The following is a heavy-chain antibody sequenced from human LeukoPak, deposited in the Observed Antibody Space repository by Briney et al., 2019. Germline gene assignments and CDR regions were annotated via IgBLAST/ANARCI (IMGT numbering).Heavy chain of an antibody. V-gene: IGHV4-34*01. CDR1: GGSISSYY. D-gene: IGHD1-26*01. Sequence: PSETLSLTCTVSGGSISSYYWSWIRQTAGKGLEWIGEINHSGSTNYNPSLKSRVTISVDTSKNQFSLKLSSVTAADTAVYYCARGPYPYSRSLFDYWGQGTLVTVSS. J-gene: IGHJ4*02. CDR3: ARGPYPYSRSLFDY. CDR2: INHSGST.